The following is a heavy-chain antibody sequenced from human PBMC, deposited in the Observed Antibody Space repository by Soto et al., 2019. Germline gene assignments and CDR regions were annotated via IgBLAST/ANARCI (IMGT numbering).Heavy chain of an antibody. CDR1: GFSFGTFV. CDR2: ITDSGYTA. Sequence: GGSLRLSCAASGFSFGTFVMTWFRQAPGGGLEWVASITDSGYTASYAETVEGRFTVSRDNSKNKLHLQMNDLRAEDTATYYCAKNGQWLATPPEAWGQGXLVTVYS. V-gene: IGHV3-23*01. D-gene: IGHD6-19*01. J-gene: IGHJ4*02. CDR3: AKNGQWLATPPEA.